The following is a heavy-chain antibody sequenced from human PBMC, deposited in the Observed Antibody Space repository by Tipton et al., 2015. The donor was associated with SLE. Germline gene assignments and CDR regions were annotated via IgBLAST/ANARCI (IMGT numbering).Heavy chain of an antibody. D-gene: IGHD3-22*01. Sequence: SLRLSCAASGFTFSDYSMRWIRQSPGKGLEWVSSITASGRNTYYADSVQGRVAVSRENYMNPLYLQLSSLRAEDTALYYGAKRVVNSGFYPDLWGQGTLVTVSS. CDR2: ITASGRNT. CDR3: AKRVVNSGFYPDL. J-gene: IGHJ4*02. CDR1: GFTFSDYS. V-gene: IGHV3-23*01.